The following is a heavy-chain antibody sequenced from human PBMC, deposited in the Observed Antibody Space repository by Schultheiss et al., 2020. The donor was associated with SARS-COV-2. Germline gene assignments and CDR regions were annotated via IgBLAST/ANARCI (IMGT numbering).Heavy chain of an antibody. Sequence: SETLSLTCTVSGGSISSSSYYWGWIRQHPGKGLEWIGYIYYSGSTYYNPSLKSRVTISVDTSKNQFSLKLSSVTAADTAVYYCARGTFYYDFWSGQGGYFDYCGQGTLVTVSS. CDR2: IYYSGST. J-gene: IGHJ4*02. CDR1: GGSISSSSYY. D-gene: IGHD3-3*01. CDR3: ARGTFYYDFWSGQGGYFDY. V-gene: IGHV4-31*03.